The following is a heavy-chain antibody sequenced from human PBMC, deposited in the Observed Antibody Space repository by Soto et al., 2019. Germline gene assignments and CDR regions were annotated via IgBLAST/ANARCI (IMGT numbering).Heavy chain of an antibody. J-gene: IGHJ6*02. Sequence: QVQLVQSGAEVKKPGSSVKVSCKASGGTFSSYAISWVRQAPGQGLEWMGGIIPIFGTANYAQKFQGRVNIAADDSTSTAYMELSSLRSEDTAVYYCARGGYSGYRNYYYGMDVWGQGTTVTVSS. V-gene: IGHV1-69*12. CDR1: GGTFSSYA. CDR2: IIPIFGTA. CDR3: ARGGYSGYRNYYYGMDV. D-gene: IGHD5-12*01.